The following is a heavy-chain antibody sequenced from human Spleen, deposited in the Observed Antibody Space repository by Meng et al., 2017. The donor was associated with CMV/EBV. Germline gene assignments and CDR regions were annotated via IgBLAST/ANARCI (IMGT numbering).Heavy chain of an antibody. CDR2: IDYSGSA. J-gene: IGHJ4*02. V-gene: IGHV4-61*01. CDR3: VRDVANYDSTGYFRTLDY. CDR1: SVGDPSFF. Sequence: SVGDPSFFWSWIRQPPGKGLEWIGYIDYSGSANYNPSLKRRVTMSVDASKNQFSLNLRSVTAADTAVYYCVRDVANYDSTGYFRTLDYWGQGTLVTVSS. D-gene: IGHD3-22*01.